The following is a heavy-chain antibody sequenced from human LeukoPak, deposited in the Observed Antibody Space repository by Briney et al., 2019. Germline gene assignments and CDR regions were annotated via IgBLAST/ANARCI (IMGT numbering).Heavy chain of an antibody. V-gene: IGHV4-34*01. J-gene: IGHJ4*02. Sequence: PSETLSLTCAVYGGSFSGDYWSWIRQPPGKGLEWIGEINHSGSTNYNPSLKSRVTISVDTSKNQFSLKLSSVTAADTAVYYCAWTTVTTSKGIFIYWGQGTLVTVSS. CDR3: AWTTVTTSKGIFIY. D-gene: IGHD4-17*01. CDR2: INHSGST. CDR1: GGSFSGDY.